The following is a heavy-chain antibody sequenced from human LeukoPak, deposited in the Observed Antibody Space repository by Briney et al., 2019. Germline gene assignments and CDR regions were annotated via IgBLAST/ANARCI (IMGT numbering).Heavy chain of an antibody. CDR2: ISSSGSTI. V-gene: IGHV3-11*04. Sequence: GGSLRLSCAASGFTFSNAWMSWVRQAPGKGLEWVSYISSSGSTIYYADSVKGRFTISRDNAKNSLYLQMNSLRAEDTAVYYCARGGTMVRGAYMDVWGKGTTVTISS. D-gene: IGHD3-10*01. CDR3: ARGGTMVRGAYMDV. J-gene: IGHJ6*03. CDR1: GFTFSNAW.